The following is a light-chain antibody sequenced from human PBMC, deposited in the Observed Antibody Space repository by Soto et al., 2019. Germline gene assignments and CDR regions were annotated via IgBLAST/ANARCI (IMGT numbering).Light chain of an antibody. J-gene: IGKJ1*01. CDR3: QQYNTWPPDRT. CDR2: GAS. Sequence: EIVMTQSPATLSVSPGERATLSCRASQSVGSNLAWYQQKPGQAPRLLIYGASTRATGIPARFSGSGSGTEFTLTISSLQCEDFAIYFCQQYNTWPPDRTFGQGTKVEIK. V-gene: IGKV3-15*01. CDR1: QSVGSN.